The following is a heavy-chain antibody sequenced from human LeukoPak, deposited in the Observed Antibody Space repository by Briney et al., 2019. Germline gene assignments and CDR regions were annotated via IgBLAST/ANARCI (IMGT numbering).Heavy chain of an antibody. D-gene: IGHD4-23*01. CDR1: GFTFSSYA. Sequence: GGSLRLSCAASGFTFSSYAMHWVRQAPGKGLEWVAVISYDGSNKYYADSVKGRFTISRDNSKNTLYLQMNSLRAEDTAVYYCAKDMVTYPKVDYWGQGTLVTVSS. J-gene: IGHJ4*02. CDR2: ISYDGSNK. CDR3: AKDMVTYPKVDY. V-gene: IGHV3-30-3*01.